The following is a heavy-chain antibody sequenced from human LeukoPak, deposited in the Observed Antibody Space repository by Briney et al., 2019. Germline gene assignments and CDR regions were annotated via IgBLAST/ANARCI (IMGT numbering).Heavy chain of an antibody. CDR2: LSGSGGRI. D-gene: IGHD4/OR15-4a*01. V-gene: IGHV3-23*01. CDR3: VSSMVSIEGFFNS. Sequence: GGSLRLSCAASGFTFSNYAMSWVRQAPGKGLEWVSTLSGSGGRIYYADSVKGRFTISRDNSKNTLYLQINSLRAEDTAVYYCVSSMVSIEGFFNSWGQGTLVTVSS. CDR1: GFTFSNYA. J-gene: IGHJ4*02.